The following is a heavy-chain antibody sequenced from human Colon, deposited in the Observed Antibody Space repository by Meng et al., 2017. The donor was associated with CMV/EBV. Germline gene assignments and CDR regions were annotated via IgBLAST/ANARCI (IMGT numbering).Heavy chain of an antibody. CDR2: IKGKSDGETV. J-gene: IGHJ6*02. D-gene: IGHD2-2*01. V-gene: IGHV3-15*01. CDR1: GFTFQNAW. CDR3: IAGEGYCSRTSCRRGYFYYALDV. Sequence: GGSLRLSCEVSGFTFQNAWMSWVRQAPGKGLEWVGRIKGKSDGETVDYAAPVKGRFTISRDDSKNTLYLQMNSLKIEDTGLYDCIAGEGYCSRTSCRRGYFYYALDVWGQGTTVTVSS.